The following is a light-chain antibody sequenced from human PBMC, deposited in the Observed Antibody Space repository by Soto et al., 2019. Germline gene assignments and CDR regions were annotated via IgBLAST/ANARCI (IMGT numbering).Light chain of an antibody. J-gene: IGKJ4*01. Sequence: EIVLTQSPGTLSLSPGERATLSCRASQSVSINYLAWYQQKPGQAPRLLIYGASSRATGIPDRFSGSGSGTDFTLTISRLEPEDFAVYYCQQYDSSPLTFGGGTKVEIK. CDR1: QSVSINY. V-gene: IGKV3-20*01. CDR3: QQYDSSPLT. CDR2: GAS.